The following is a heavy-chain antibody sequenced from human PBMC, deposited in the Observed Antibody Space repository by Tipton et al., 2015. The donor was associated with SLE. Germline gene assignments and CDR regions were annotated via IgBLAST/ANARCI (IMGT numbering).Heavy chain of an antibody. D-gene: IGHD1-1*01. CDR2: INHSGST. CDR3: ARGRQLESNPLFDY. Sequence: TLSLTCAVYGGSFSGYYWSWIRQPPGKGLEWIGEINHSGSTNYNPSLKSRVTISVDTSKNQFSLKLSSVTAADTAVYYCARGRQLESNPLFDYWGQGTLVTVSS. CDR1: GGSFSGYY. J-gene: IGHJ4*02. V-gene: IGHV4-34*01.